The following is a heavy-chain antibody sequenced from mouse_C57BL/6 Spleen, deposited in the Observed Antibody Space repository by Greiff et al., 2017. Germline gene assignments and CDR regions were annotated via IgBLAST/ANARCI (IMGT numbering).Heavy chain of an antibody. Sequence: VKLMESGPELVKPGASVKLSCKASGYTFTSYDINWVKQRPGQGLEWIGWIYPRDGSTKYNEKFKGKATLTVDTSSSTAYMELHSLTSEDSAVYFCARLDDYARYYFDYWGQGTTLTVSS. CDR3: ARLDDYARYYFDY. V-gene: IGHV1-85*01. CDR1: GYTFTSYD. CDR2: IYPRDGST. D-gene: IGHD2-4*01. J-gene: IGHJ2*01.